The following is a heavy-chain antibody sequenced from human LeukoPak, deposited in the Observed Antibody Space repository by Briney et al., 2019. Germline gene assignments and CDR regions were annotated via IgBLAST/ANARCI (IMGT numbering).Heavy chain of an antibody. CDR1: GYTFTDYY. J-gene: IGHJ4*02. CDR3: ATDLRRRYFDWHYQGY. CDR2: VDPEDGET. Sequence: ASVKVSCKVSGYTFTDYYMHWVQQAPGKGLEWMGLVDPEDGETIYAEKFQGRVTITADTSTDTAYMELSSLRSEDTAVYYCATDLRRRYFDWHYQGYWGQGTLVTVSS. V-gene: IGHV1-69-2*01. D-gene: IGHD3-9*01.